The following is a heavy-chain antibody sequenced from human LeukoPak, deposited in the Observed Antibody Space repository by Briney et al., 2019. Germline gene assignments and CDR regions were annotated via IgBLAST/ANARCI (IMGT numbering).Heavy chain of an antibody. Sequence: GGSLRLSCAASGFTFSSYSMNWVRQAPGKGLEWVSSISSSSSYIYYADSVKGRFTISRDNAKNSLYLQMNSLRAEDTAVYYCARDPVVRGVIHYWGQGTLVTVSS. CDR3: ARDPVVRGVIHY. CDR1: GFTFSSYS. D-gene: IGHD3-10*01. J-gene: IGHJ4*02. V-gene: IGHV3-21*01. CDR2: ISSSSSYI.